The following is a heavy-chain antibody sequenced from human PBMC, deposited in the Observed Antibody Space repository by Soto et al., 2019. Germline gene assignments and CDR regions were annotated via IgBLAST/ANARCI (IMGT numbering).Heavy chain of an antibody. D-gene: IGHD2-2*01. J-gene: IGHJ4*02. CDR3: ARGIGIRNIVVVPAAMQSDY. V-gene: IGHV4-34*01. Sequence: QVQLQQWGAGLLKPSETLSLTCAVYGGSFSGYYWSWIRQPPGKGLEWSGEINHSGSTNYNPSLKSRVTISVDTSKNQFSLKLSSVTAADTAVYYCARGIGIRNIVVVPAAMQSDYWGQGTLVTVSS. CDR2: INHSGST. CDR1: GGSFSGYY.